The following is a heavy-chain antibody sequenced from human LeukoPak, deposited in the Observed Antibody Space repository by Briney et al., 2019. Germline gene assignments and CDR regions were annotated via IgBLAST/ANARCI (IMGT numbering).Heavy chain of an antibody. V-gene: IGHV3-30-3*01. CDR1: GFTFSNYA. CDR2: ISYDGSNK. CDR3: ARDRYYDSRGYYFTPTGYFDY. D-gene: IGHD3-22*01. J-gene: IGHJ4*02. Sequence: PGGSLRLSCAASGFTFSNYAIHWVREAPGKGLEWVALISYDGSNKYYADSVKGRFTISRDNSKNTLYLQMNSLTAEDTAVYYCARDRYYDSRGYYFTPTGYFDYWGQGTLVTVSS.